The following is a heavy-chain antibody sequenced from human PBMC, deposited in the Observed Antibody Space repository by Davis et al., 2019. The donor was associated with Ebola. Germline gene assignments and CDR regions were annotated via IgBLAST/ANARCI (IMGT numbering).Heavy chain of an antibody. J-gene: IGHJ3*02. Sequence: GGSLRLSCAASGFTFSDYYMSWIRQAPGKGLEWVSSISSSSSYIYYADSVKGRFTISRDNAKNSLYLQMNSLRAEDTAVYYCALEDGDSDAFDIWGQGTMVTVSS. V-gene: IGHV3-11*06. CDR3: ALEDGDSDAFDI. CDR2: ISSSSSYI. D-gene: IGHD4-17*01. CDR1: GFTFSDYY.